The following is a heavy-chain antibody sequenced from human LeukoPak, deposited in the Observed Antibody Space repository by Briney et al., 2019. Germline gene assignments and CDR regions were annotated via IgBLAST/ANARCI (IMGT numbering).Heavy chain of an antibody. V-gene: IGHV1-69*05. CDR1: GGTFSSYA. CDR3: ASEPTVAGNFDY. D-gene: IGHD6-19*01. J-gene: IGHJ4*02. Sequence: SVKVSCKASGGTFSSYAISWVRQAPGQGLEWMGGIIPIFGTANYAQKFQGRVTITTDESTSTAYMELSSLRSEDTAVYYCASEPTVAGNFDYWGQGTLVTVSS. CDR2: IIPIFGTA.